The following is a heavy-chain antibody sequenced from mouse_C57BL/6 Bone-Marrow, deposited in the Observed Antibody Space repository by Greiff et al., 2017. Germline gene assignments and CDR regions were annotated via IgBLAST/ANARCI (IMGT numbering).Heavy chain of an antibody. Sequence: QVQLQQSGPELVKPGASVKLSCKASGYTFTSYDINWVKQRPGQGLEWIGWIYTRDGSTKYNEKFKGKATLTADKSSSTAYMELRSLTSEDAAVYFCARGWLPYAMDYWGQGTSVTVSS. CDR2: IYTRDGST. V-gene: IGHV1-85*01. D-gene: IGHD2-2*01. CDR3: ARGWLPYAMDY. CDR1: GYTFTSYD. J-gene: IGHJ4*01.